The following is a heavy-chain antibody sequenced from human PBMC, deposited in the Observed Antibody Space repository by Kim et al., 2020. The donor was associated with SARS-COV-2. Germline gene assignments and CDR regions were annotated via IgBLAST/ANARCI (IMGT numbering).Heavy chain of an antibody. J-gene: IGHJ3*02. V-gene: IGHV5-51*01. CDR1: GYSFTSYW. D-gene: IGHD3-22*01. CDR3: ARRGTYYYDSSSGAFDI. Sequence: GESLKISCKGSGYSFTSYWIGWVRQMPGKGLEWMGIIYPGDSDTRYSPSFQGQVTISADKSISTAYLQWSSLKASDTAMYYCARRGTYYYDSSSGAFDIWGQGTMVTVSS. CDR2: IYPGDSDT.